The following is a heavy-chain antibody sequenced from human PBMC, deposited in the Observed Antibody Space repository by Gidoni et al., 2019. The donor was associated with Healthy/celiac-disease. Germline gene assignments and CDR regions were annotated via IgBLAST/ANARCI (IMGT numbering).Heavy chain of an antibody. CDR2: ISSSGSTI. V-gene: IGHV3-48*03. Sequence: EVQLVESGGGLVQPGGSLRLSCAASGFTFSSYEMNWVRQAPGKGLEWVSYISSSGSTIYYADSVKGRFTISRDNAKNSLYLQMNSLRAEDTAVYYCAREMVVAARRAFDYWGQGTLVTVSS. CDR3: AREMVVAARRAFDY. D-gene: IGHD2-15*01. J-gene: IGHJ4*02. CDR1: GFTFSSYE.